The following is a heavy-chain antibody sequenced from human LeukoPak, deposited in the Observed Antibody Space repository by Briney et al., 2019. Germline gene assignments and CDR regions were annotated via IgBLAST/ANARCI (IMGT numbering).Heavy chain of an antibody. J-gene: IGHJ5*02. CDR2: IYHCDSDT. Sequence: GESLKLLRYGSGHSLTSYWIGWARQMSGEGLEWMGIIYHCDSDTRYSPSFQGQVTISADKSISTVYLQWSSLKASDTAMYYCAITGGGYSSTSYNWFDHWGQGTLVIASS. CDR1: GHSLTSYW. CDR3: AITGGGYSSTSYNWFDH. V-gene: IGHV5-51*01. D-gene: IGHD6-13*01.